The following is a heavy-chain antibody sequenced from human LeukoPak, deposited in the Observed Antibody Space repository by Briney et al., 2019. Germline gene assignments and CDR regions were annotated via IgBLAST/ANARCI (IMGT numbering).Heavy chain of an antibody. CDR3: ARSDGAGATDY. D-gene: IGHD1-26*01. CDR1: GRSISSHY. J-gene: IGHJ4*02. V-gene: IGHV4-59*11. Sequence: PSETLSLTCSVSGRSISSHYWSWMRQPPGKGLEGIGYIYYTGSTDYNPSLKSRVTISVDTSKNQLSLKLSSVTAADAAVFYCARSDGAGATDYWGQGTLVTVSS. CDR2: IYYTGST.